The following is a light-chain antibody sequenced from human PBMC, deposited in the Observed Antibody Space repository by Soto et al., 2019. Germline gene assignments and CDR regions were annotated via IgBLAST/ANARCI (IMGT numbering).Light chain of an antibody. Sequence: QSVLTQPASVSGSPGQSITLSCTGTSSDVGGYNYVSWYQQHPGKAPKLMIYDVSNRPSGVSNRFSGSKSGNTASLTISGLQAEDEADYYCSSYTSSSTNVVFGGGTKLTVL. V-gene: IGLV2-14*01. CDR3: SSYTSSSTNVV. CDR2: DVS. J-gene: IGLJ2*01. CDR1: SSDVGGYNY.